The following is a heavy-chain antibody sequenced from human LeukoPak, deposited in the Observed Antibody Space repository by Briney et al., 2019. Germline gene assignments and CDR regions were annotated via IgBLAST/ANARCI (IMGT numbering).Heavy chain of an antibody. J-gene: IGHJ4*02. CDR1: GFTFSSYE. CDR2: ISSSGSTI. D-gene: IGHD3-22*01. V-gene: IGHV3-48*03. CDR3: AREERVIGNYDSSGRFDY. Sequence: SGGSLRLSCAASGFTFSSYEMNWVRQAPGKGLEWVSYISSSGSTIYYADSVKGRFTISRDNAKNSLYLQMNSLRAEDTAVYYCAREERVIGNYDSSGRFDYWGQGTLVTVSS.